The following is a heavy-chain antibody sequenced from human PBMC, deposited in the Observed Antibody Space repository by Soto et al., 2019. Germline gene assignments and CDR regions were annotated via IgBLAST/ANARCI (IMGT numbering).Heavy chain of an antibody. CDR1: VYTFTSYY. CDR2: INPSGGST. CDR3: ARDKSGDCSSTSCYTKGGMDV. Sequence: XSLKVSCKASVYTFTSYYMHWVRQAPGQGLEWMGIINPSGGSTSYAQKFQGRVTMTRDTSTSTVYMELSSLRSEDTAVYYCARDKSGDCSSTSCYTKGGMDVWGQGTTVTVSS. D-gene: IGHD2-2*02. V-gene: IGHV1-46*01. J-gene: IGHJ6*02.